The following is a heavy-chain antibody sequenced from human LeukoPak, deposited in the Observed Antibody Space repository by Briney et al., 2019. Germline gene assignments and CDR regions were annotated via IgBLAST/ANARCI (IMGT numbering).Heavy chain of an antibody. CDR1: GFTFSSYG. J-gene: IGHJ4*02. Sequence: GGSLRLSCSASGFTFSSYGMHWVRQAPGKGLEWMAFIRYDGSNKYYADSVKGRFTISRDNSKNTLYLQMNSLRAEDTAVYYCAKEHSSSWHGREYFDYWGQGTLVTVSS. D-gene: IGHD6-13*01. CDR3: AKEHSSSWHGREYFDY. CDR2: IRYDGSNK. V-gene: IGHV3-30*02.